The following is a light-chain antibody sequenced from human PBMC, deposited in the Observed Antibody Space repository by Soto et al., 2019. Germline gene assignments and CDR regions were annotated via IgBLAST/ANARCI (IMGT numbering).Light chain of an antibody. J-gene: IGKJ4*01. CDR2: WAS. CDR1: QSVLYSSNNKNY. Sequence: DIVMTQSPDSLAVSLGERATINCKSSQSVLYSSNNKNYLAWYQQKPGQPPKLLIYWASTRESGVPDRFSGSGSEKDFTLTISSLQAEDAAVSSCQQHLSTPLTFGGGTKVELK. V-gene: IGKV4-1*01. CDR3: QQHLSTPLT.